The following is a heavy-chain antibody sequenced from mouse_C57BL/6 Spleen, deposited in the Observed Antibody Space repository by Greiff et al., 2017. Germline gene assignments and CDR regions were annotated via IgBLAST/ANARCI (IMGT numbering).Heavy chain of an antibody. CDR2: LYPGSGST. J-gene: IGHJ3*01. CDR3: ARGGDGSSPWFAD. CDR1: GYTFTSYR. D-gene: IGHD1-1*01. Sequence: QVQLKQPGAELVKPGASVKMSCKASGYTFTSYRITWVQPRPGQGLEWIGDLYPGSGSTIYNEKSKSKATLTVDTSTSTAYMQLSSLTSEDAAVYYCARGGDGSSPWFADWGQGTLVTVSA. V-gene: IGHV1-55*01.